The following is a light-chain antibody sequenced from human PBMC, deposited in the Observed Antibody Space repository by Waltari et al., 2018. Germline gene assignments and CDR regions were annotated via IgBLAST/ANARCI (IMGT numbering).Light chain of an antibody. Sequence: QSVLTQPPSVSGAPGQRVTIPCTGSSSNIGAGYDVNGYQQLPGTAPKLLIYDNNNRPSGVPDRFSGSKSGTSASLAITGLQAEDEADYYCQSYDRSLSGSVFGGGTKLTVL. J-gene: IGLJ2*01. CDR1: SSNIGAGYD. CDR2: DNN. V-gene: IGLV1-40*01. CDR3: QSYDRSLSGSV.